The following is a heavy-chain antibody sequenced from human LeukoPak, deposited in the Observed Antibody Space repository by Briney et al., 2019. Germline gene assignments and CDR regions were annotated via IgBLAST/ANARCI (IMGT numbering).Heavy chain of an antibody. CDR2: ISPSTSYT. D-gene: IGHD2-15*01. J-gene: IGHJ4*02. V-gene: IGHV3-21*01. CDR3: ARGCGGNCYLNDY. Sequence: TGGSLRLSCAASGFTFITYSMNCVRQAPGKGLEWVSSISPSTSYTYYADSVKGRFTVSRDNAKNSLYLQMNSLRAEDKAVYYCARGCGGNCYLNDYWGQGTLVTVSS. CDR1: GFTFITYS.